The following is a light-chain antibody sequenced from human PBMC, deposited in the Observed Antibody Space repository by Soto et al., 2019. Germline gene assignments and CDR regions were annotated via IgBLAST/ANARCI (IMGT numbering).Light chain of an antibody. V-gene: IGLV2-11*01. CDR1: SSDVGGYNY. J-gene: IGLJ1*01. CDR2: DVS. CDR3: CSYAGGPYV. Sequence: QSALTQPRSVSGSPGQSVAISCTGSSSDVGGYNYVSWYKQHPGKAPKVMIYDVSKRPSGVPDRFSGSKSGDTASLTITGLQAEDEADYYCCSYAGGPYVFGTGTKVTVL.